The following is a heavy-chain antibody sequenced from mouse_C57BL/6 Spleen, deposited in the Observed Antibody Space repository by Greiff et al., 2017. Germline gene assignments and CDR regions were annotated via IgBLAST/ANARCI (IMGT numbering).Heavy chain of an antibody. D-gene: IGHD2-1*01. CDR2: ISYDGSN. J-gene: IGHJ4*01. Sequence: EVQLQESGPGLVQPSQSLSLTCSVTGYSIPSGYYWNWIRQFPGNKLEWMGYISYDGSNNYNPSLKNRISITRDTSKNQFFLKLNSVTTEDTATYYCARRYYGKGMDYWGQGTSVTVSS. CDR1: GYSIPSGYY. V-gene: IGHV3-6*01. CDR3: ARRYYGKGMDY.